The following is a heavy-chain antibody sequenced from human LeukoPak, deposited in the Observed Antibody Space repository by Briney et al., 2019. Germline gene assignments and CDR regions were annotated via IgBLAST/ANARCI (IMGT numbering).Heavy chain of an antibody. CDR3: ARTTVFGGHDY. J-gene: IGHJ4*02. Sequence: ASVKVSCKASGYTFTDYYMHWVRQAPGQGLEWVGWINPNSGGTDYAQKFQGRVSVTRDTSISTAYMELSRLSSDDTAVYFCARTTVFGGHDYWGQGTLVTVSS. D-gene: IGHD3-3*01. CDR1: GYTFTDYY. V-gene: IGHV1-2*02. CDR2: INPNSGGT.